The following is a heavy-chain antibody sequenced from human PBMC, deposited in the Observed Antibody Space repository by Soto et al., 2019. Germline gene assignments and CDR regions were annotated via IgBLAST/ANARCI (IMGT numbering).Heavy chain of an antibody. J-gene: IGHJ4*02. V-gene: IGHV4-59*01. CDR1: GVSISSFY. CDR2: IHFGGST. CDR3: AKYNNGLYYYFDY. Sequence: SETLSLTCAVSGVSISSFYWSWIRQPPGKGLEWIGNIHFGGSTVYNPALQSRLTISTDTSKNQLSLRLTSVTAADTAVYYCAKYNNGLYYYFDYWGLGILVTVSS. D-gene: IGHD2-8*01.